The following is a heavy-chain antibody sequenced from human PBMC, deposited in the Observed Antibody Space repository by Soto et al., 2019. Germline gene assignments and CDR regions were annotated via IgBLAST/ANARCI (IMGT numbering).Heavy chain of an antibody. CDR2: IKPDGSEK. CDR1: EFTFSQHW. D-gene: IGHD4-17*01. V-gene: IGHV3-7*01. Sequence: EVHLVESGAGLVQPGGSLRLSCAASEFTFSQHWMSWVRQALGKGLEWVADIKPDGSEKYYVDSVKGRFTISRDNAKNSVYLQMNSLRAEDTAVYYCARGHYGRDYWGQGTLVTVSS. J-gene: IGHJ4*02. CDR3: ARGHYGRDY.